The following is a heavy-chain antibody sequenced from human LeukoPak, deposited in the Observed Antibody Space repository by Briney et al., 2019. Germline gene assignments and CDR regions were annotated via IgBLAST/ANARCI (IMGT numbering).Heavy chain of an antibody. CDR3: ASPVVGPTTRWNY. V-gene: IGHV3-11*06. J-gene: IGHJ4*02. CDR2: ISTSSSYT. CDR1: GFTFSDYY. Sequence: GGSLRLSCAASGFTFSDYYMSWIRQAPGKGLEWVSYISTSSSYTNYADSVKGRFTISRDNAKNSLYLQMNSLRAEDTAVYYCASPVVGPTTRWNYGGQGPLFTVS. D-gene: IGHD1-26*01.